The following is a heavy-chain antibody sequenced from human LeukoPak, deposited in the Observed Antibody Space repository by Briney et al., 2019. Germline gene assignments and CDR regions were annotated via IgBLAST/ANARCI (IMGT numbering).Heavy chain of an antibody. D-gene: IGHD3-22*01. J-gene: IGHJ4*02. CDR3: ATIRSYDSTSSDF. CDR1: GFTFSSYG. CDR2: MRFDGSLK. V-gene: IGHV3-30*02. Sequence: GGSLRLSCAASGFTFSSYGMHWVRQAPGKGLEWVAFMRFDGSLKHYADSVKGRFTISRDNSKNTLYLQLNSLRAEDTAVYYYATIRSYDSTSSDFWGQGTLVTVSS.